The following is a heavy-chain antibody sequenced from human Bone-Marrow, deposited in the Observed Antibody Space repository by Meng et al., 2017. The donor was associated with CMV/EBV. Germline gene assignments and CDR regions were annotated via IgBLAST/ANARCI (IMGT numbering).Heavy chain of an antibody. Sequence: GGSLRLSCAASGFTFSDYYMSWIRQAPGKGLEWVANIKQDRSEKYYEDSVKGRFTISRDNAKNSLYLQMNSLRAEDTAVYYCARDLRIQLWFGYYYGMDVWGQGTTVTVSS. CDR1: GFTFSDYY. CDR3: ARDLRIQLWFGYYYGMDV. J-gene: IGHJ6*02. D-gene: IGHD5-18*01. V-gene: IGHV3-7*01. CDR2: IKQDRSEK.